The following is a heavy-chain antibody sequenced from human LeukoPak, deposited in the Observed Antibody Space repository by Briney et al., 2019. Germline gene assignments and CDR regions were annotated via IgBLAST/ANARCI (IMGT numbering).Heavy chain of an antibody. CDR3: GRGRGGSYLEYSFDY. Sequence: SETLSLTCFVSGGSITRRYWSWIRQPPGKGLEWIGYINYSGNTNYNPSLKSRVLISVDTSKNQFSLKLSSVTAADTAVYYCGRGRGGSYLEYSFDYWGQGTLVTVSS. CDR2: INYSGNT. V-gene: IGHV4-59*11. J-gene: IGHJ4*02. CDR1: GGSITRRY. D-gene: IGHD3-10*01.